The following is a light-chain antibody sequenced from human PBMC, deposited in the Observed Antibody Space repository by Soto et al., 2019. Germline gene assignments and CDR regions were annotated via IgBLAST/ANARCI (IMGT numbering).Light chain of an antibody. V-gene: IGKV3-20*01. CDR2: GAS. Sequence: VLTQSPGTLSLSPGERATLSCRASQSANNNYLAWYQQKPGQSPRLLIYGASIRATAIPDMFSGSGSGTDFTLTISRLEPEDSAVYYCQQHSRSITFGGGTKVDIK. CDR3: QQHSRSIT. J-gene: IGKJ4*01. CDR1: QSANNNY.